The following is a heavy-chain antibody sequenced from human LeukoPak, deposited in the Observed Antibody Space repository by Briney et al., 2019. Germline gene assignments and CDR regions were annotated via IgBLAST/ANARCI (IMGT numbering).Heavy chain of an antibody. J-gene: IGHJ4*02. Sequence: GGSLRLSCAASGFTFSSYAMSWVRQAPGKGLEWVSLISGSGGSTYYADSVKGRFTISRDNSKNTLFLQMNSLRAEDTAVYYRARDYGTTTTTKRWGCFDYWGQGALVTVSS. CDR2: ISGSGGST. V-gene: IGHV3-23*01. CDR3: ARDYGTTTTTKRWGCFDY. CDR1: GFTFSSYA. D-gene: IGHD4-11*01.